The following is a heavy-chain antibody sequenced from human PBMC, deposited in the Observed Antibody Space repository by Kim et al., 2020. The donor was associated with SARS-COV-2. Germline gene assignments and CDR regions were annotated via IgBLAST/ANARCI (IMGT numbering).Heavy chain of an antibody. V-gene: IGHV3-53*01. J-gene: IGHJ5*02. CDR2: IYSGGST. CDR3: ARENYDILTPYNWFDP. CDR1: GFTVSSNY. D-gene: IGHD3-9*01. Sequence: GGSLRLSCAASGFTVSSNYMSWVRQAPGKGLEWVSVIYSGGSTYYADSVKGRFTISRDNSKNTLYLQMNSLRAEDTAVYYCARENYDILTPYNWFDPWGQGTLVTVSS.